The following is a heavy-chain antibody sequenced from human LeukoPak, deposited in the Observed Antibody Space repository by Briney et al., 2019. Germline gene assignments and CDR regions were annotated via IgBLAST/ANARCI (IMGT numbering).Heavy chain of an antibody. Sequence: QSGGSLRLSCAASGFTFSSYWMSWVCQAPGKGLEWVANIKQDGSEKYYVDSVKGRFTISRDNAKNSLYLQMNSLRAEDTAVYYCARDLRDFWSGSVDYWGQGTLVTVSS. J-gene: IGHJ4*02. D-gene: IGHD3-3*01. CDR3: ARDLRDFWSGSVDY. V-gene: IGHV3-7*01. CDR1: GFTFSSYW. CDR2: IKQDGSEK.